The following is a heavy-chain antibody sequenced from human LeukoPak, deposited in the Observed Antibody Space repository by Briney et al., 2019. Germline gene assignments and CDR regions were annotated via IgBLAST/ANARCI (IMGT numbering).Heavy chain of an antibody. J-gene: IGHJ4*02. D-gene: IGHD1-26*01. CDR1: GVTLSNYA. Sequence: GGSLRLSCVASGVTLSNYAMSWARQAPGKGLEWVSGISSSGSGGNTYYADSVKGRFTISRDSSRNTLFLHMNTLRAEDTAVYYCATTRFVGSALDYWGQGTLVTVSS. CDR3: ATTRFVGSALDY. CDR2: ISSSGSGGNT. V-gene: IGHV3-23*01.